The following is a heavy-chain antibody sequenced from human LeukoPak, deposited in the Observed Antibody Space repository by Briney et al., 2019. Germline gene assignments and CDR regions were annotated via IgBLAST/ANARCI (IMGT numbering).Heavy chain of an antibody. CDR3: ARAWIHTFDY. Sequence: PGGPLRLSCAASGFTFSSYSMNWVRQAPGKGLEWVSSISSSSSKKYYADSVKGRLTISRDNPKISLYLQMNSLRAEDTAVYYCARAWIHTFDYWGQGPLVTVSS. CDR2: ISSSSSKK. J-gene: IGHJ4*02. V-gene: IGHV3-21*01. D-gene: IGHD5-18*01. CDR1: GFTFSSYS.